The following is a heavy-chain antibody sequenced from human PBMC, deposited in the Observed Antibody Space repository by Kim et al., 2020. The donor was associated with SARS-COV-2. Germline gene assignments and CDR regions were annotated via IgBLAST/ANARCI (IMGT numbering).Heavy chain of an antibody. Sequence: GGSLRLSCAASGFTFDDYAMHWVRQAPGKSLEWVSGISWNSGSIGYADSVKGRFTISRDNAKNSLYLQMNSLRAEDTALYYCAKEELAVWGQGTTVTVSS. CDR2: ISWNSGSI. V-gene: IGHV3-9*01. CDR1: GFTFDDYA. CDR3: AKEELAV. J-gene: IGHJ6*02.